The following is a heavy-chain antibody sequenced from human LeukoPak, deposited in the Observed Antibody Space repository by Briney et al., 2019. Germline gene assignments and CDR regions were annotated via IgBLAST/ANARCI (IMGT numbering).Heavy chain of an antibody. D-gene: IGHD5-18*01. V-gene: IGHV1-69*04. CDR1: GGTFSSYA. J-gene: IGHJ4*02. Sequence: SVKVSCKASGGTFSSYAISWVRQAPGQGLEWTGRIIPILGIANYAQKFQGRVTITADKSTSTAYMELSSLRSEDTAVYYCARFGLDTAMVHWGQGTLVTVSS. CDR2: IIPILGIA. CDR3: ARFGLDTAMVH.